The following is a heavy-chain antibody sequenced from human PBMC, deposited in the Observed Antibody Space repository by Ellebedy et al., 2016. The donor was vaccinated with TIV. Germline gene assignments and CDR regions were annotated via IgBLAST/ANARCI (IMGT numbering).Heavy chain of an antibody. D-gene: IGHD3-10*01. CDR2: IYYSGST. V-gene: IGHV4-39*02. J-gene: IGHJ5*02. CDR3: ARDDPSGWLDP. Sequence: MPSETLSLTCTVSGGSISSSSYYWGWIRQPPGKGLEWIGSIYYSGSTYYNPSLKIRVTISVDTSKNQFSLKLSSVTAAETAVYYCARDDPSGWLDPWGQGTLVTVSS. CDR1: GGSISSSSYY.